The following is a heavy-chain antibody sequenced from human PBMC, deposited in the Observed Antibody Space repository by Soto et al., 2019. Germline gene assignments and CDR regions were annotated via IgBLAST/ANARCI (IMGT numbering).Heavy chain of an antibody. Sequence: SETLSITCTVSRGSISSGAYSWSWIRQPPGKGLEWIGYIYHSGITYYNSFLKSRVTISVDRSKNQFSLKLSSVTAADTAVYYCARRSTNYFDYWGQG. CDR2: IYHSGIT. CDR1: RGSISSGAYS. CDR3: ARRSTNYFDY. V-gene: IGHV4-30-2*01. J-gene: IGHJ4*02.